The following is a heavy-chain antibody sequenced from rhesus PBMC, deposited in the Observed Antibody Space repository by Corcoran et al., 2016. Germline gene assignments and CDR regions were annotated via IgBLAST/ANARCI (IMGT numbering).Heavy chain of an antibody. CDR2: ICWNDRK. V-gene: IGHV2-95*01. CDR1: GFSFNTAETG. J-gene: IGHJ5-2*02. CDR3: ARTKWNDVSLDV. Sequence: QVTLKESGPALVKPTQTLTLTCALSGFSFNTAETGVGWIRQPPGKALEWLANICWNDRKYYRTSMKSRLTVSKDTSNNQVILTMTNLDPVDTATYYCARTKWNDVSLDVWGRGVRVTVSS. D-gene: IGHD1-7*02.